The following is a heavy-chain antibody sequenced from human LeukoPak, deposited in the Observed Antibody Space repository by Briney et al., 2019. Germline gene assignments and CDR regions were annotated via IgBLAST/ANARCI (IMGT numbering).Heavy chain of an antibody. V-gene: IGHV3-43*02. J-gene: IGHJ4*02. CDR1: GFTFDDYA. CDR2: ISGDGGST. Sequence: GGSLRLSCAASGFTFDDYAMHWVRQAPGKGLEWVSLISGDGGSTYYAASVKGRFTISRGNSKSSLYLQMNSLRTEDTALYYCAKDQGSSGWTRPFDYWGQGTLVTVSS. CDR3: AKDQGSSGWTRPFDY. D-gene: IGHD6-19*01.